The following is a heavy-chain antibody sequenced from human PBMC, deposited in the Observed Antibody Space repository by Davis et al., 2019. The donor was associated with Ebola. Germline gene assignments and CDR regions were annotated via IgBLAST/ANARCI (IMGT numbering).Heavy chain of an antibody. CDR1: GVSFSGYY. CDR3: ARTRYTYGMDV. D-gene: IGHD3-16*02. V-gene: IGHV4-34*01. J-gene: IGHJ6*02. CDR2: INHSGST. Sequence: SETLSLTCAVYGVSFSGYYLRWIRQPPGKGLEWIGEINHSGSTNYNPSLKSRVTISVDTSKNQFSMKLSSVTAADTAVYYCARTRYTYGMDVWGQGTTVTVSS.